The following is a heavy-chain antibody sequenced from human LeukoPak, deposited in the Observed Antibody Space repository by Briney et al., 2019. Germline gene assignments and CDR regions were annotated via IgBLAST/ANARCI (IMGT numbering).Heavy chain of an antibody. D-gene: IGHD3-3*01. V-gene: IGHV3-43*01. J-gene: IGHJ4*02. CDR1: GFTFDDYT. CDR2: ISWDGGST. CDR3: AKDINDFWSGYLDY. Sequence: PGGSLRLSCAASGFTFDDYTMHWVRQAPGKGLEWVSLISWDGGSTYYADSVKGRFTISRDNSINSLYLQMNSLRTEDTALYYCAKDINDFWSGYLDYWGQGTLVTVSS.